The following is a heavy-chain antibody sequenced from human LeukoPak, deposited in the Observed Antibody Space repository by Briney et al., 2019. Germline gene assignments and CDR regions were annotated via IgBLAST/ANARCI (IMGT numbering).Heavy chain of an antibody. CDR3: ATAVAGTGHTNWFDP. D-gene: IGHD6-19*01. CDR2: INHSGST. Sequence: KPSETLSPTCAVYGGSFSGYYWSWIRQPPGKGLEWIGEINHSGSTNYNPSLKSRVTISVDTSKNQFSLKLSSVTAADTAVYYCATAVAGTGHTNWFDPWGQGTLVTVSS. V-gene: IGHV4-34*01. J-gene: IGHJ5*02. CDR1: GGSFSGYY.